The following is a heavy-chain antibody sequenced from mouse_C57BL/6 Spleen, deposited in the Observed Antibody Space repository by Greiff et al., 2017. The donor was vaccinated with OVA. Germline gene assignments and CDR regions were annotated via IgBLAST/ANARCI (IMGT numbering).Heavy chain of an antibody. J-gene: IGHJ3*01. D-gene: IGHD4-1*01. V-gene: IGHV1-53*01. CDR3: AREALGGTSWFAY. Sequence: QVQLKQPGTELVKPGASVKLSCKASGYTFTSYWMHWVKQRPGQGLEWIGNINPSNGGTNYNEKFKSKATLTVDKSSSTAYMQLSSLTSEDSAVYYGAREALGGTSWFAYWGQGTLVTVSA. CDR2: INPSNGGT. CDR1: GYTFTSYW.